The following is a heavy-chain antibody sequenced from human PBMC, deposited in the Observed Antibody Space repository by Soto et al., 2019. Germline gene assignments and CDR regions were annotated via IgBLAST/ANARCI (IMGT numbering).Heavy chain of an antibody. CDR2: ISGSGGST. V-gene: IGHV3-23*01. CDR1: GFTFSSYA. CDR3: AKDFVGATSFDY. D-gene: IGHD1-26*01. Sequence: GGSLGLSCAASGFTFSSYAMSWVRQAPGKGLEWVSAISGSGGSTYYADSVKGRFTISRDNSKNTLYLQMNSLRAEDTAVYYCAKDFVGATSFDYWGQGTLVTAPQ. J-gene: IGHJ4*02.